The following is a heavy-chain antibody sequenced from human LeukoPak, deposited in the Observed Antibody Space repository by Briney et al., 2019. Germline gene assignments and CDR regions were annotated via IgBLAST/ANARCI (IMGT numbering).Heavy chain of an antibody. D-gene: IGHD6-19*01. CDR3: ARDGYSSGWYSTWGYYHYYYMDV. J-gene: IGHJ6*03. CDR2: ISSSGSTI. Sequence: GGSLRLSCAASGFTFSSYEMNWVRQAPGKGLEWVSYISSSGSTIYYADSVKGRFTISRDNAKNSLYLQMNSLRAEDTAVYYCARDGYSSGWYSTWGYYHYYYMDVWGKGTTVTISS. CDR1: GFTFSSYE. V-gene: IGHV3-48*03.